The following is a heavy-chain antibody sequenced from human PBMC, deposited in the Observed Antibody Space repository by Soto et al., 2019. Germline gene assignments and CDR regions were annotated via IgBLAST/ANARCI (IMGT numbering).Heavy chain of an antibody. D-gene: IGHD6-19*01. J-gene: IGHJ4*02. CDR3: AREAESGWYNY. CDR2: IKQDGSEK. CDR1: GFTFSIYW. V-gene: IGHV3-7*01. Sequence: GGSLRLSCAASGFTFSIYWMSWVRQAPGKGLEWVANIKQDGSEKYYVDSVKGRFTISRDNAKNSLYLQMNSLRAEDTAVYYCAREAESGWYNYWGQGT.